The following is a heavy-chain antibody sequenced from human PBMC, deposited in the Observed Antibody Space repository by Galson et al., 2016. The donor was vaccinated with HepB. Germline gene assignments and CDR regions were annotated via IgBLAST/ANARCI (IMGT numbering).Heavy chain of an antibody. V-gene: IGHV3-9*01. D-gene: IGHD1-26*01. CDR1: GFIFKDYA. Sequence: SLRPSCAASGFIFKDYAMHWVRQAPGKGLEWVPSISWNSGSIGYADSVKGRFTISRDNAKNSLYLQMNSLRAEDTAFYYCAQDKASMSVGATNFQHWGQGTLVTVSS. CDR3: AQDKASMSVGATNFQH. CDR2: ISWNSGSI. J-gene: IGHJ1*01.